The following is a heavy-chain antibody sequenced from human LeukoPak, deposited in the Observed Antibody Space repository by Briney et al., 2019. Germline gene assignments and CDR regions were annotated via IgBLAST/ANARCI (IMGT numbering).Heavy chain of an antibody. CDR1: GFTFSSYE. V-gene: IGHV3-48*03. J-gene: IGHJ5*02. D-gene: IGHD2-21*02. CDR2: ISSSGSTI. Sequence: GGSLRLSCAASGFTFSSYEMSWVRQAPGKGLEWVSYISSSGSTIYYADSVKGRFTISRDNAKNSLYLQMNSLRAEDTAVYYCARGRPRLTQDIWFDTWGSGTLVTVSS. CDR3: ARGRPRLTQDIWFDT.